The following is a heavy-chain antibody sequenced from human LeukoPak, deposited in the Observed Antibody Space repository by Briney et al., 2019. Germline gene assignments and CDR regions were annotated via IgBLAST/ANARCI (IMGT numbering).Heavy chain of an antibody. J-gene: IGHJ4*02. CDR2: ISYDGSNI. D-gene: IGHD3-16*01. CDR1: GFTFSSYA. CDR3: ARDQRGPSDY. Sequence: GGSLRLSCAASGFTFSSYAMHWVRQAPGKGLEWVAVISYDGSNIYYADSVKGRFTISRDNAKNSLYLQMNSLRAEDTAVYYCARDQRGPSDYWGQGTLVTVSS. V-gene: IGHV3-30*04.